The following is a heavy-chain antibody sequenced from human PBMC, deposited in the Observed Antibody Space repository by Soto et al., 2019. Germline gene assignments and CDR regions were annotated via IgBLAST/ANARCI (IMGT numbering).Heavy chain of an antibody. CDR3: ASRGTSSSWNQGIFDY. Sequence: SVKVSCKASGGTFSSYTISWVRQAPGQGLEWMGRIIPILGIANYAQKFQGRVTITADKSTSTAYMELSSLRSEDTAVYYCASRGTSSSWNQGIFDYWGQGTLVTVSS. J-gene: IGHJ4*02. V-gene: IGHV1-69*02. CDR1: GGTFSSYT. D-gene: IGHD6-13*01. CDR2: IIPILGIA.